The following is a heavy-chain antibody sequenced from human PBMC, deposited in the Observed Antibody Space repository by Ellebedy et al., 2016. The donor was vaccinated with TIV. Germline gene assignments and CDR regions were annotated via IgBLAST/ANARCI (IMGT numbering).Heavy chain of an antibody. Sequence: ASVKVSCXASGYTFTSYDINWVRQATGQGLEWMGWMNPNSGNTGYAQKFQGRVTMTRNTSISTAYMELSSLRSEDTAVYYCARGGGPDCSSTSCYPGYYYYYMDVWGKGTTVTVSS. D-gene: IGHD2-2*01. CDR2: MNPNSGNT. V-gene: IGHV1-8*01. CDR3: ARGGGPDCSSTSCYPGYYYYYMDV. J-gene: IGHJ6*03. CDR1: GYTFTSYD.